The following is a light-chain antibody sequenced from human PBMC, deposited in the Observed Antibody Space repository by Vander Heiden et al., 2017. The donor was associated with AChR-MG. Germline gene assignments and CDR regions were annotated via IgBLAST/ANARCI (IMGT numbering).Light chain of an antibody. CDR3: QQVNSPPWT. CDR1: QSVVSTY. CDR2: GAS. J-gene: IGKJ1*01. V-gene: IGKV3-20*01. Sequence: EIVLTQSPGTLSLSPGEGATLYCRASQSVVSTYFAWYQHKPGQAPRLLINGASSRATGIPDRFSGSGSGTDFTLTITRVEPEDSAMYYCQQVNSPPWTFGQGTKVEIK.